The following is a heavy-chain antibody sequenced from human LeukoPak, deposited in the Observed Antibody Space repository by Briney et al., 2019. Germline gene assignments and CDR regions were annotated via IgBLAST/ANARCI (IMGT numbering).Heavy chain of an antibody. J-gene: IGHJ5*02. Sequence: GSLRLSCAASGFTFSSYAMGWVRQAPGKGLEWVSGIRGSGANTFYADSVKGRFTISRDNSKNTLYLQMNSLRAEDTAVYYCAKDALLWFGELLSLSNWFDPWGQGTLVTVSS. D-gene: IGHD3-10*01. CDR1: GFTFSSYA. CDR3: AKDALLWFGELLSLSNWFDP. V-gene: IGHV3-23*01. CDR2: IRGSGANT.